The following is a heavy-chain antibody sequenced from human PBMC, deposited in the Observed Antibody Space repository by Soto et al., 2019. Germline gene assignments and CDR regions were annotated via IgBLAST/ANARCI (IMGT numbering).Heavy chain of an antibody. Sequence: QVQLVESGGGVVQPGRSLRLSCAASGFTFSSYGMHWVRQAPGKGLEWVAVISYDGSNKYYADSVKGRFTISRDNSKNTLYLQMNSLRAEDTDVYYCAKGPGRLRFLEWLPNYWGQGTLVTVSS. CDR3: AKGPGRLRFLEWLPNY. CDR2: ISYDGSNK. V-gene: IGHV3-30*18. D-gene: IGHD3-3*01. J-gene: IGHJ4*02. CDR1: GFTFSSYG.